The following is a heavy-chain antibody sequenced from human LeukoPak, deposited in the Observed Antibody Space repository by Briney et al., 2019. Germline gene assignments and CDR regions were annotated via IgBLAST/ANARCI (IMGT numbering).Heavy chain of an antibody. V-gene: IGHV4-31*03. CDR3: ARDRVAGTGYFDF. CDR1: GGSISSGGYY. Sequence: PSQTLSLTCTVSGGSISSGGYYWSWIRQHPGKGLEWIGYIYYSGSTCYNPSLKSRVTISLDTSKNQFSLKLSSVTAADTAVYYCARDRVAGTGYFDFWGQGTLVTVSS. CDR2: IYYSGST. D-gene: IGHD6-19*01. J-gene: IGHJ4*02.